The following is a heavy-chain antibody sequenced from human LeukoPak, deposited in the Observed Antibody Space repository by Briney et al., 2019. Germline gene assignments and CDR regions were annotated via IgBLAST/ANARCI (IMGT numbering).Heavy chain of an antibody. CDR1: GFTFSSYS. J-gene: IGHJ4*02. V-gene: IGHV4-59*01. D-gene: IGHD3-16*01. CDR3: ARDSYEKVL. CDR2: IYYSGST. Sequence: GSLRLSCAASGFTFSSYSMNWVRQAPGKGLEWIGYIYYSGSTNYNPSLKSRVTISVDTSKNQFSLKLSSVTAADTAVYYCARDSYEKVLWGQGTLVTVSS.